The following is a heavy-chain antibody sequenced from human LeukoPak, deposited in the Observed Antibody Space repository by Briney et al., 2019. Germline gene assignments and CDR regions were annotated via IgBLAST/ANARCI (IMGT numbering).Heavy chain of an antibody. Sequence: SETLSLTCTVSGGSISSSSYYWGWIRQPPGKGREWIGSIYYSGSTYYNPSLKSRVTISVDTSKNQFSLKLSSVTAADTAVFYCARRPHRSSTNWFGPWGQGTLVTVSS. CDR3: ARRPHRSSTNWFGP. V-gene: IGHV4-39*01. CDR2: IYYSGST. D-gene: IGHD2-2*01. J-gene: IGHJ5*02. CDR1: GGSISSSSYY.